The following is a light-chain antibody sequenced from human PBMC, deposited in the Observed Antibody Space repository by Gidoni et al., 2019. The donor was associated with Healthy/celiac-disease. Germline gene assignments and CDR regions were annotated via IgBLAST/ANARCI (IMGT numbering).Light chain of an antibody. J-gene: IGKJ1*01. CDR2: AAS. CDR3: QQYYSFPRT. V-gene: IGKV1D-8*02. CDR1: QGISSY. Sequence: AIWMTQSPSLLSASTGDRVTISCRISQGISSYLDWYQQKPGKAPELLIYAASTVQSGVPSRFSGSGSGTDFTLTISCLQSEDFATYYCQQYYSFPRTFGQGTKVEIK.